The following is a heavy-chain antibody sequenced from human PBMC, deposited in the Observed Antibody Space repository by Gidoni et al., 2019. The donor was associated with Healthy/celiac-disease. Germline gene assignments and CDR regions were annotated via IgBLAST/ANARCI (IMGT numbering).Heavy chain of an antibody. D-gene: IGHD3-22*01. CDR2: IYWDDDK. J-gene: IGHJ4*02. CDR1: GFSLSTSGVG. V-gene: IGHV2-5*02. CDR3: AHRAAPYYYDSSGYSNYFDY. Sequence: QITLKESGPTLVKPTQTLTLTCTFSGFSLSTSGVGVGWIRQPPGKALEWLALIYWDDDKRYSPSLKSRLTITKDTSKNQVVLTMTNMDPVDTATYYCAHRAAPYYYDSSGYSNYFDYWGQGTLVTVSS.